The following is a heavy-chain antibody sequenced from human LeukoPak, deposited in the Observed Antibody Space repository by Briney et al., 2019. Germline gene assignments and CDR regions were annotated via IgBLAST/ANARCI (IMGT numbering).Heavy chain of an antibody. J-gene: IGHJ4*02. CDR1: GFTFRTYS. D-gene: IGHD6-13*01. Sequence: PGGSLRLSCAASGFTFRTYSLNWVRQAPGKGLEWVSYISSSSSGLYYADSVKGRFTISRGNAKNSLYLQMNSLRDEDTAVYYCARESSYYLDYWGQGTLVTVSS. CDR2: ISSSSSGL. V-gene: IGHV3-48*02. CDR3: ARESSYYLDY.